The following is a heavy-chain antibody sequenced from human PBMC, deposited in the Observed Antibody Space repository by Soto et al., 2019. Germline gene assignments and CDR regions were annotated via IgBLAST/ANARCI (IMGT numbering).Heavy chain of an antibody. Sequence: QVQLQESGPGLVKPSETLSLTCTVSGGSMSGQHWSWIRQPPGKGLEWIGHHSDSTNYNPSLKSRVTISTDTSKNQFSLKLRSVTAAATAVYYCATYSVGEGGRGYWGQGTLVTVSS. CDR2: HHSDST. V-gene: IGHV4-4*09. J-gene: IGHJ4*02. CDR3: ATYSVGEGGRGY. D-gene: IGHD5-12*01. CDR1: GGSMSGQH.